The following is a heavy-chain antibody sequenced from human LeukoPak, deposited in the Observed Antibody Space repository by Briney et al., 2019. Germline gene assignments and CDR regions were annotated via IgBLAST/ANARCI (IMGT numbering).Heavy chain of an antibody. V-gene: IGHV4-39*01. D-gene: IGHD2-15*01. CDR2: IFYSGTT. CDR3: ARPRGGSVNWFDP. J-gene: IGHJ5*02. CDR1: GGSLSGSGFY. Sequence: KSSETLSLTCTVSGGSLSGSGFYWGWVRQTPEKGLEWIGTIFYSGTTYYNPSLKSRVTMPVDTSKNQFSLNLTSVTAADTAVYYCARPRGGSVNWFDPWGQGTLVTVSS.